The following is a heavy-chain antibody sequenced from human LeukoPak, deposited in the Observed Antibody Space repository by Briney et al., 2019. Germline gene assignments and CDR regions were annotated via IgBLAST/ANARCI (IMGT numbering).Heavy chain of an antibody. CDR2: IEDRGNT. CDR1: GVSISSNW. J-gene: IGHJ4*02. Sequence: PSETLSLTCAVSGVSISSNWWSWVRQTPGKGLEWIGEIEDRGNTNYNPSLKSRITISVDKSKNQFSLKLTSLTAADTAVYYCAGAGTYYLDNWGQGTLVTVSS. CDR3: AGAGTYYLDN. V-gene: IGHV4-4*02. D-gene: IGHD3-10*01.